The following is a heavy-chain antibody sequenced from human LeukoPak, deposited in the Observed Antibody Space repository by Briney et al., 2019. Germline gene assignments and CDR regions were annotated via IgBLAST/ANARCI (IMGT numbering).Heavy chain of an antibody. CDR2: IYTSGST. D-gene: IGHD3-10*01. Sequence: PSETLSLTCTVSGGSISSGSYYWSWIRQPAGKGLEWIGRIYTSGSTNYNPSLKSRVTISVDTSKNQFSLKLSSVTAADTAVYYCAKATAVRGVIMMGVDYWGQGTLVTVSS. CDR3: AKATAVRGVIMMGVDY. J-gene: IGHJ4*02. V-gene: IGHV4-61*02. CDR1: GGSISSGSYY.